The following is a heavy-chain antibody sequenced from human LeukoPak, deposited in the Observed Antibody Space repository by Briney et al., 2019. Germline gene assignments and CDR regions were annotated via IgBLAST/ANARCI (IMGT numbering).Heavy chain of an antibody. V-gene: IGHV4-4*07. J-gene: IGHJ4*02. CDR3: ARDGPRSGYDLGHFDN. Sequence: SETLSLTCAVSGGSITGYYWSWIRQPAGKGLEWIGRIYSTGRSDYNPSLKSRITMSVDTSKNQFSLKLSSVTAADTAVYYCARDGPRSGYDLGHFDNLGQGTLVTASS. CDR1: GGSITGYY. CDR2: IYSTGRS. D-gene: IGHD5-12*01.